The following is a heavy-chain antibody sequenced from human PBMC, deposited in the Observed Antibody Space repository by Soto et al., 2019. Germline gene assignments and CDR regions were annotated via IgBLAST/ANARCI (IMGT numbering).Heavy chain of an antibody. CDR1: GFTFDDYA. D-gene: IGHD1-26*01. CDR3: VKALGEYSGNSLNY. CDR2: ISWNSGTL. Sequence: EVHLVESGGGLVQPGRSLRLSCAASGFTFDDYAMHWVRQAPGKGLEWVSGISWNSGTLGYADSVKGRFTISRDNAKKSLYLQMNSVRAEDTALYYCVKALGEYSGNSLNYWGQGTLVTVSS. V-gene: IGHV3-9*01. J-gene: IGHJ4*02.